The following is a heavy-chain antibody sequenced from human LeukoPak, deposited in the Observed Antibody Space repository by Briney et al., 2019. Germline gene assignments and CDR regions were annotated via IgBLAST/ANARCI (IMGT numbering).Heavy chain of an antibody. CDR3: ARHRAITGGDAFDI. V-gene: IGHV4-59*08. Sequence: SETLSLTCTVSGGSISSYYWSWIRQPPGKGLEWIGYIYYSGSTNYNPSLKSRVSISVDTSKNQFSLNLSSVTAADTAVYYCARHRAITGGDAFDIWGQGTMVTVSS. CDR1: GGSISSYY. D-gene: IGHD7-27*01. CDR2: IYYSGST. J-gene: IGHJ3*02.